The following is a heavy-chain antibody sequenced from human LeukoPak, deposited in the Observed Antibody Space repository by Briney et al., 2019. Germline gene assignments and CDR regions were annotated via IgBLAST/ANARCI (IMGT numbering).Heavy chain of an antibody. J-gene: IGHJ3*01. CDR3: ARDGQYGDYFDNLLDL. V-gene: IGHV3-11*04. CDR2: IGRSGSPI. Sequence: NPGGSLRLSCVVSGFTFSDHYMSWIRQAPGKGLEWISYIGRSGSPIHYADSVKGRFTVSRDNAKNSLYLQMNSLRAQDTAVYYCARDGQYGDYFDNLLDLWGQGTKVTVSS. CDR1: GFTFSDHY. D-gene: IGHD4-17*01.